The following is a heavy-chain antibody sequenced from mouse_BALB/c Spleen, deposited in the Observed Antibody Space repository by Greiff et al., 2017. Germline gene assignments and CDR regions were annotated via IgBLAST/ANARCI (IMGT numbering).Heavy chain of an antibody. J-gene: IGHJ2*01. CDR2: INPSNGRT. V-gene: IGHV1S81*02. D-gene: IGHD1-1*01. CDR3: ARPGSSDY. Sequence: QVQLKQPGAELVKPGASVKLSCKASGYTFTSYWMHWVKQRPGQGLEWIGEINPSNGRTNYNEKFKSKATLTVDKSSSTAYMQLSSLTSEDSAVYYCARPGSSDYWGQGTTLTVSS. CDR1: GYTFTSYW.